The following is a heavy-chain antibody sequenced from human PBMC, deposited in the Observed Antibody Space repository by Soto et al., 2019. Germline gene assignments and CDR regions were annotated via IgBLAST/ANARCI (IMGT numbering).Heavy chain of an antibody. V-gene: IGHV3-7*01. D-gene: IGHD3-22*01. CDR2: IKQDGSQK. Sequence: GGSLRLSCVASGFTFSSYWMSWVRQAPGKGLEWVANIKQDGSQKWYVDSVKGRFTVSRDNAKNSLYLQMNSLTAEDTAVYYCARDRVESGYPEYFQHWGQGTLVTVSS. J-gene: IGHJ1*01. CDR1: GFTFSSYW. CDR3: ARDRVESGYPEYFQH.